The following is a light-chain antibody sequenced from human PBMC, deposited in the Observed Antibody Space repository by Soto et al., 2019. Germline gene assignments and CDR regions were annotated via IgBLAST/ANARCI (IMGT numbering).Light chain of an antibody. Sequence: QSVLTQSASLSWSPGQSITISFTGTSVDIGSYNRVSWYQQHPGKAPKLIIYEVTDRPSGVSNRFSGSKSGNTASLTISGLQAEDEAEYYCSSYTNINTRACVFGTGTKVTVL. CDR3: SSYTNINTRACV. CDR2: EVT. V-gene: IGLV2-14*01. J-gene: IGLJ1*01. CDR1: SVDIGSYNR.